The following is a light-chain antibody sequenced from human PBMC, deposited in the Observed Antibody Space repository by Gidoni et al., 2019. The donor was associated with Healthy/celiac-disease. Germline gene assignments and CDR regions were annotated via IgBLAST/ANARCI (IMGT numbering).Light chain of an antibody. CDR1: QSISSY. CDR3: QQSYSTSWT. CDR2: AAS. V-gene: IGKV1-39*01. J-gene: IGKJ1*01. Sequence: DIQMTQSPSSLSASVGDRVTITCRASQSISSYLNWYKQKPGKAPKLLIYAASSLQSGGPSSFSGSGSGTDFTLTISSLQPEDFATYYCQQSYSTSWTFGQGTKVEIK.